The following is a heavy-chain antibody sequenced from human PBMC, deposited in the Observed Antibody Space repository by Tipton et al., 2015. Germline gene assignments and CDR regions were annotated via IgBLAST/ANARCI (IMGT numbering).Heavy chain of an antibody. V-gene: IGHV5-10-1*01. D-gene: IGHD5-18*01. J-gene: IGHJ4*02. Sequence: QLVQSGPEVKKPGESLRISCKGSGYSFTSYWINWVRQMPGKGLEWMGRIDPSDSQTNYSPSFQGHVTISADKSISTAYLQWSSSEASDTAMYWCARGYGYYFDYWGQGTLVTVSS. CDR2: IDPSDSQT. CDR3: ARGYGYYFDY. CDR1: GYSFTSYW.